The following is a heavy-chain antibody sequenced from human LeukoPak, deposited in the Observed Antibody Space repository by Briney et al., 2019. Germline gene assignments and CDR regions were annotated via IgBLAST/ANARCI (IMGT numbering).Heavy chain of an antibody. J-gene: IGHJ6*03. CDR3: ARYCTGIAAAGTWGYYYYYMDV. V-gene: IGHV3-20*04. CDR1: GFTFDDYG. CDR2: INWNGGST. Sequence: PGGSLRLSCAASGFTFDDYGMSWVRQAPGKGLEWVSGINWNGGSTGYADSVKGRFTISRDNAKNSLYLQMNSLRAEDTALYYCARYCTGIAAAGTWGYYYYYMDVWGKGTTVTVSS. D-gene: IGHD6-13*01.